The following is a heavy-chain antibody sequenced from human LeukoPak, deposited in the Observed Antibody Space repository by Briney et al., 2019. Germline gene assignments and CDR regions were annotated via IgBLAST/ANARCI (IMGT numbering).Heavy chain of an antibody. Sequence: GGPLRLSCAASGFIFSSYSMNWLRQAPGKGLEWVSSITISSTYIYYADSVKGRFTISRDNAKNSLYLQMSTLRAEDAAVYYCARGIGSGWHDAFDIWGQGTMVTVSS. CDR1: GFIFSSYS. D-gene: IGHD6-19*01. J-gene: IGHJ3*02. V-gene: IGHV3-21*01. CDR2: ITISSTYI. CDR3: ARGIGSGWHDAFDI.